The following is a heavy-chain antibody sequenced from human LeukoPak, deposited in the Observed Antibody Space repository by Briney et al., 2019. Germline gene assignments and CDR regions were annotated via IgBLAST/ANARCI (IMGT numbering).Heavy chain of an antibody. Sequence: GGSLRLSCAASGFTFSIYAMSWVRQAPGKGPQWVSSITSRGESTWYVDSVKGRFTITRDNSENTLYLQMHSLRAEDTAVYYCARDRPNYYGSDGHYYRRDGDYWGRGTLVSVSS. J-gene: IGHJ4*02. V-gene: IGHV3-23*01. CDR3: ARDRPNYYGSDGHYYRRDGDY. CDR2: ITSRGEST. D-gene: IGHD3-22*01. CDR1: GFTFSIYA.